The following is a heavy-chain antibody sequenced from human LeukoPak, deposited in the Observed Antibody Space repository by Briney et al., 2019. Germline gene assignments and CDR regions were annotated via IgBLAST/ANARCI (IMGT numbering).Heavy chain of an antibody. CDR2: IKSKTDGGTT. V-gene: IGHV3-15*01. J-gene: IGHJ6*02. D-gene: IGHD2-2*01. Sequence: PGGSRRLSCAASGFTFSNAWMSWVRQAPGKGLEWVGRIKSKTDGGTTDYAEPVKGRFTISRDDSKNTLYLQMNSLKTEDTAVYYCTTDPPPSIVVVPAAMQYYYGMDVWGQGTTVTVSS. CDR3: TTDPPPSIVVVPAAMQYYYGMDV. CDR1: GFTFSNAW.